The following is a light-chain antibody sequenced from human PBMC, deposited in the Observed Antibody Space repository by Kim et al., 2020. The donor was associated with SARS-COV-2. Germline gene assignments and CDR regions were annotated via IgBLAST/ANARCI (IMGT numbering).Light chain of an antibody. CDR3: QTWGTGIVV. CDR2: LNSDGSH. V-gene: IGLV4-69*01. J-gene: IGLJ2*01. Sequence: SVKRTCTLGSRNRSDAIAWHQQQPEKGPRYLMKLNSDGSHNKGDGIPDRFSGSSSGAERYLIISSLQSEDEADYYCQTWGTGIVVFGGGTQLTVL. CDR1: SRNRSDA.